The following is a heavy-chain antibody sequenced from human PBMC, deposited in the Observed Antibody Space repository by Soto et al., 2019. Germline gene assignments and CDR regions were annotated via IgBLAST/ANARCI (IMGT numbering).Heavy chain of an antibody. J-gene: IGHJ4*02. Sequence: QVQLQQWGAGLLKPSETLSLTCAVYGGSFSGYYWSWIRQPPGKGLEWIGEINHSGSTNYNPSLKSRVTISVDTSKNQFSLKLSSVTAADTAAYYCARGRRQWLVQGYFDYWGQGTLVTVSS. V-gene: IGHV4-34*01. CDR1: GGSFSGYY. D-gene: IGHD6-19*01. CDR3: ARGRRQWLVQGYFDY. CDR2: INHSGST.